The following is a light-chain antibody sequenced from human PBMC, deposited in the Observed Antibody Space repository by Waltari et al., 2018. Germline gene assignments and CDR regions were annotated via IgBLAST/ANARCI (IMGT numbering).Light chain of an antibody. V-gene: IGLV3-1*01. CDR2: QDN. CDR1: KLGDKQ. Sequence: GQTASITCSGDKLGDKQVCWYQQKPGQAPVAVIYQDNRRPSGIPERFTGSNSGNTATLTISGTQAMDEADYVGQAWDTTTGVFGGGTKLTVL. J-gene: IGLJ2*01. CDR3: QAWDTTTGV.